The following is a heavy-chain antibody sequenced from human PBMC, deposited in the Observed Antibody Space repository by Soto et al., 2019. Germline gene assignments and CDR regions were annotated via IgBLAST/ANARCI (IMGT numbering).Heavy chain of an antibody. J-gene: IGHJ2*01. CDR1: GFTFSDYY. CDR3: ARTIAAAGGRRDVAL. CDR2: ISSSSSYT. Sequence: QVQLVESGGGLVKPGGSLRLSCAASGFTFSDYYMSWLRQAPGKGLEWVSYISSSSSYTNYADSVKGRFTISRDNAKNSLSLQVNSLRDEATAVYHCARTIAAAGGRRDVALWGRGTRVTVSS. V-gene: IGHV3-11*05. D-gene: IGHD6-13*01.